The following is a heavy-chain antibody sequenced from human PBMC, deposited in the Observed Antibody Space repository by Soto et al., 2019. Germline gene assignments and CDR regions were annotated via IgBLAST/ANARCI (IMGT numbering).Heavy chain of an antibody. CDR2: IYYSGST. CDR3: SRWLRQCYSCYCMDV. Sequence: QVQLQESGPGLVKPSETLSLTCTVSGGSISSYYWNWIRQPPGKGLEWIGYIYYSGSTNYNPSRTRRVSTTLDTSKNRPSISLRAATAANAAVNYCSRWLRQCYSCYCMDVWGKGPTVTCSS. D-gene: IGHD3-10*01. V-gene: IGHV4-59*12. J-gene: IGHJ6*03. CDR1: GGSISSYY.